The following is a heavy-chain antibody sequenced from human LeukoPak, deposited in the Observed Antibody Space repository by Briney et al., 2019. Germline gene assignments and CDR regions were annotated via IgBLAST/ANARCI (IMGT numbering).Heavy chain of an antibody. D-gene: IGHD3-3*01. Sequence: SETLSLTCTVSGGSISSSSYYWGWIRQPPGKGLEWIVSIYYSGSTYYNPSLKSRVTISVDTSKNQFSLKLSSVTAADTAVYYCARQRDFWSGYYFDYWGREPWSPSPQ. CDR2: IYYSGST. CDR1: GGSISSSSYY. V-gene: IGHV4-39*01. J-gene: IGHJ4*02. CDR3: ARQRDFWSGYYFDY.